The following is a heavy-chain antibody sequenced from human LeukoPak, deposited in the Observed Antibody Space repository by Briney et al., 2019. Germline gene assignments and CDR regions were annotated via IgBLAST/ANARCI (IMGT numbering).Heavy chain of an antibody. D-gene: IGHD2-8*01. CDR3: ARGCTNGVCYPTLSGAFDI. V-gene: IGHV3-9*01. CDR2: ISWNSGSI. CDR1: GFTFSSYS. Sequence: GGSLRLSCAASGFTFSSYSMNWVRQAPGKGLEWVSGISWNSGSIGYADSVKGRFTISRDNAKNSLYLQMNSLRAEDTALYYCARGCTNGVCYPTLSGAFDIWGQGTMVTVSS. J-gene: IGHJ3*02.